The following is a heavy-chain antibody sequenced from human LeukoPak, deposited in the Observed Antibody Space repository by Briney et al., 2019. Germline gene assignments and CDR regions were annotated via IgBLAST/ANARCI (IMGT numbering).Heavy chain of an antibody. CDR3: ARVADTGTILDLGLGPYYFDY. J-gene: IGHJ4*02. CDR2: ISRGGSTI. V-gene: IGHV3-48*03. Sequence: GGSLRLSCAASGFTFSSYEMNWVRQAPGKGLEWVSNISRGGSTIHYPNPLKAGFTISRDNAKNSLYLQMNSLRAEDTAVYYCARVADTGTILDLGLGPYYFDYWGQGTLVTVSS. D-gene: IGHD4-17*01. CDR1: GFTFSSYE.